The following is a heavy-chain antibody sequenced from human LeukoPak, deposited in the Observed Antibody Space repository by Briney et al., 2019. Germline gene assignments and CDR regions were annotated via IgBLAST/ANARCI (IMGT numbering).Heavy chain of an antibody. D-gene: IGHD3-3*01. CDR2: INPNSGGT. V-gene: IGHV1-2*02. J-gene: IGHJ4*02. Sequence: SVKVSCKASGYTFTSYGISWVRQAPGQGLEWMGWINPNSGGTNYAQKFQGRVTMTRDTSISTAYMELSRLRSDDTAVYYCARDYDFWSGYNYYFDYWGQGTLVTVSS. CDR3: ARDYDFWSGYNYYFDY. CDR1: GYTFTSYG.